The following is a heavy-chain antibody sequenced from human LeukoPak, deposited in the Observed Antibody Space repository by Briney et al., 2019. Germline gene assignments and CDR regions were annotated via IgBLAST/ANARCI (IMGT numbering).Heavy chain of an antibody. Sequence: ASVRVSCKASGYTFTAYYMHWVRQAPGQGLEWMGWINPNSGGTNYAQNFQGRVTMTWDTSISTAYMELSRLRSDDTAVYYCARGLLDSGVRGDHTDYFDYWGQGTLVTVSS. V-gene: IGHV1-2*02. J-gene: IGHJ4*02. CDR2: INPNSGGT. D-gene: IGHD3-10*01. CDR1: GYTFTAYY. CDR3: ARGLLDSGVRGDHTDYFDY.